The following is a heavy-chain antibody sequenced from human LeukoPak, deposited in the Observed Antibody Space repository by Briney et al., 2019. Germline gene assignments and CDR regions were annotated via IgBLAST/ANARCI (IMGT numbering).Heavy chain of an antibody. CDR2: INPNSGGT. V-gene: IGHV1-2*02. D-gene: IGHD3-22*01. CDR3: ARARPSTMIVAHLRKNWFDP. Sequence: ASVKVSCTASGYTFTGYYMHWVRQAPGQGLEWMGWINPNSGGTNYAQKFQGRVTMTRDTSISTAYMELSRLRSDDTAVYYCARARPSTMIVAHLRKNWFDPWGQGTLVTVSS. J-gene: IGHJ5*02. CDR1: GYTFTGYY.